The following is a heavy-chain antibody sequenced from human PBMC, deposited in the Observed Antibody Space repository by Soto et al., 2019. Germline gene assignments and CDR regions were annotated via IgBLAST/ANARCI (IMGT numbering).Heavy chain of an antibody. CDR3: ARIKLVEWFFINVDVYDMDV. D-gene: IGHD3-3*01. J-gene: IGHJ6*02. CDR2: ISSDSRSI. Sequence: GGSLRLSCAASGFTFSSYRMNWVRQAPGKGLEWVSSISSDSRSIYYADSVEGRFTVSRDNARNSVSLQMDSLRDEDAAVYYCARIKLVEWFFINVDVYDMDVWGQGTPVTVS. V-gene: IGHV3-21*01. CDR1: GFTFSSYR.